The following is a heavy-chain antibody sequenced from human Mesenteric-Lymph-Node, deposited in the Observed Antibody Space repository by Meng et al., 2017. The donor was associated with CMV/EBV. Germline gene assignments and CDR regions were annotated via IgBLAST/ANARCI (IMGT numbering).Heavy chain of an antibody. J-gene: IGHJ6*02. D-gene: IGHD3-3*01. CDR1: GFTFINYA. CDR2: ISYDGSNK. Sequence: GESLKISCAPSGFTFINYAMTWVRQAPGKGLEWVAVISYDGSNKYYADSVKGRFTISRDNSKNTLYLQMNSLRAEGTAVYYCARGTGRGGYYTYGMDVWGQGTTVTVSS. V-gene: IGHV3-30-3*01. CDR3: ARGTGRGGYYTYGMDV.